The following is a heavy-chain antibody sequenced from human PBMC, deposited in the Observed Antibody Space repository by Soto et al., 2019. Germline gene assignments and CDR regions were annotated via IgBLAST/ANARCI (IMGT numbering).Heavy chain of an antibody. Sequence: GEPFKSCFKASGYSFTSYWIGWVRQTPGKVLELMGIILPDDADTRYSPSFEGHVTISADMSTNTAFLHLRSLEASDTATYFFERPGFSKRYFYAAGVWGQGTTVTVSS. V-gene: IGHV5-51*01. D-gene: IGHD6-13*01. CDR1: GYSFTSYW. J-gene: IGHJ6*02. CDR2: ILPDDADT. CDR3: ERPGFSKRYFYAAGV.